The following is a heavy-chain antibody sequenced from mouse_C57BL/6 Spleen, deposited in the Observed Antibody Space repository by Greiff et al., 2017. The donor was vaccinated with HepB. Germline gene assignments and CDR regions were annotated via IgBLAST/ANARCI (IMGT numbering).Heavy chain of an antibody. Sequence: EVMLVESEGGLVQPGSSMKLSCTASGFTFSDYYMAWVRQVPEKGLEWVANINYDGSSTYYLDSLKSRFIISRDNAKNILYLQMSSLKSEDTATYYCARDRGGSSYFDYWGQGTTLTVSS. D-gene: IGHD1-1*01. CDR3: ARDRGGSSYFDY. CDR1: GFTFSDYY. CDR2: INYDGSST. J-gene: IGHJ2*01. V-gene: IGHV5-16*01.